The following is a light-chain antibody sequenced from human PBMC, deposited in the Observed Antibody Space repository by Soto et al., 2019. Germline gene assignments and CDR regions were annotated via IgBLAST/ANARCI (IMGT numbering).Light chain of an antibody. CDR2: AAS. V-gene: IGKV1-39*01. CDR3: QQSYSIPYT. Sequence: DLQMTQSPSSLSASVGDRVTITCRASQSISSYLNWYQQKPGKAPKILIYAASSLQSGVPSRFSGSGSGTDFTLTISSLQPEDFATYYCQQSYSIPYTVGQGTKLEIK. CDR1: QSISSY. J-gene: IGKJ2*01.